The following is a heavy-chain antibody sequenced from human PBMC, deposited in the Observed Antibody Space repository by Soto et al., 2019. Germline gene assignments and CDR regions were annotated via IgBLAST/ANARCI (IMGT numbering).Heavy chain of an antibody. D-gene: IGHD3-9*01. CDR1: GGSISSGGYY. Sequence: QVQLQESGPGLVKPSQTLSLTCTVSGGSISSGGYYWSWIRQHPGKGLEWIGYIYYSGSTYYNPSLKSRVTISVDTSKNQLSLKLSSVTAADTAVYYCAREYYDILTGPNWFDPWGQGTLVTVSS. V-gene: IGHV4-31*03. CDR3: AREYYDILTGPNWFDP. CDR2: IYYSGST. J-gene: IGHJ5*02.